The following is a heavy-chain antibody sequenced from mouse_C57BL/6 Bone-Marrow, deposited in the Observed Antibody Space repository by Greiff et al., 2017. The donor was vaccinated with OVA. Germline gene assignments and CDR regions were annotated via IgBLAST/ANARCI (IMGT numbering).Heavy chain of an antibody. CDR1: GYTFTSYW. V-gene: IGHV1-59*01. J-gene: IGHJ3*01. Sequence: VQLQQPGAELVRPGTSVKLSCKASGYTFTSYWMHWVKQRPGQGLEWIGVIDPSDSYTNYNQKFKGKATLTVDTSSSTAYMQLSSLTSEDSAVYYCARSGYGSSWFAYWGQGTLVTVSA. CDR2: IDPSDSYT. D-gene: IGHD1-1*01. CDR3: ARSGYGSSWFAY.